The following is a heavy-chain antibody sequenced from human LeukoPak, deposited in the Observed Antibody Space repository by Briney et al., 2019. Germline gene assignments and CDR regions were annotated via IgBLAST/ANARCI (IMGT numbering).Heavy chain of an antibody. CDR1: GYTFTSYY. V-gene: IGHV1-2*02. CDR3: ARELKSRGYSYGYYYYYMDV. Sequence: ASVKVSCKASGYTFTSYYMHWVRQAPGQGLEWMGWINPNSGGTNYAQKFQGRVTMTRDTSISTAYMELSRLRSDDTAVYYCARELKSRGYSYGYYYYYMDVWGKGTTVTVSS. D-gene: IGHD5-18*01. J-gene: IGHJ6*03. CDR2: INPNSGGT.